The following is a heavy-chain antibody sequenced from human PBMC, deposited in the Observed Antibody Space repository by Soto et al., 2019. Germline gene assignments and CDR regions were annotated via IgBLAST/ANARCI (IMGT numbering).Heavy chain of an antibody. V-gene: IGHV3-49*03. CDR1: GLSLRDSG. D-gene: IGHD3-3*01. J-gene: IGHJ4*02. Sequence: PGGSLRLSSTTAGLSLRDSGMSWLRQAPGYGLERVGFIRSKAYSRTTEYAVALRGRFTISRDDSKSTAYLQMDNLENEETAVYYCARDRNGLETRATYFDYWGQGILVTVSS. CDR2: IRSKAYSRTT. CDR3: ARDRNGLETRATYFDY.